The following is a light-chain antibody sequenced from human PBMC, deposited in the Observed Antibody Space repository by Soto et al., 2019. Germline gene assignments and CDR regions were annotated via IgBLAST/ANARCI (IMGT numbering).Light chain of an antibody. CDR3: CSYAGSPPFYV. J-gene: IGLJ1*01. CDR1: SSDVGSYNL. CDR2: EGS. Sequence: QSALTQPASVSGSPGQSITISCTGTSSDVGSYNLVSWYQQHPGKAPKLMIYEGSKRPSGVSNRFSGSKSGNTASLTISGLQAEDEADYYCCSYAGSPPFYVFGTGTKLTVL. V-gene: IGLV2-23*01.